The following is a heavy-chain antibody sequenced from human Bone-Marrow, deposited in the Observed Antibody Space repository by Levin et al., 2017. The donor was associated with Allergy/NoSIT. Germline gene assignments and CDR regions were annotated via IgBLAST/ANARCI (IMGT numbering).Heavy chain of an antibody. Sequence: GGSLRLSCAASGFTFDAYGMHWVRQAPGKGLEWVSSFSSNSGNIGYADSVKGRFTISRDNAKKSLYLQMNSLRPEDTAFYFCAKDIGPPQYGSGWSPTFYSYFGMGVWGQGTTVTVSS. V-gene: IGHV3-9*01. CDR3: AKDIGPPQYGSGWSPTFYSYFGMGV. J-gene: IGHJ6*02. D-gene: IGHD6-19*01. CDR2: FSSNSGNI. CDR1: GFTFDAYG.